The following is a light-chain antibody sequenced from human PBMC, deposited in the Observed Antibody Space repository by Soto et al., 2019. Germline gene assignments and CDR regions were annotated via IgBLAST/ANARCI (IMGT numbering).Light chain of an antibody. CDR1: HNIGNW. J-gene: IGKJ1*01. CDR3: QQYNSFPWA. V-gene: IGKV1-5*03. CDR2: KAS. Sequence: DIQMTQSPYTLSASVGDRVTITCRASHNIGNWLAWYQQKPGTAPKLLIYKASALESGAPSRFSGSGFGTEFSLTISGLQADDSATYHCQQYNSFPWAFGQGTRVEVK.